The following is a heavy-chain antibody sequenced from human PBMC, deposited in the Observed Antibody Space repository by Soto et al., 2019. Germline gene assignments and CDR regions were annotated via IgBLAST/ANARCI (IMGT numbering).Heavy chain of an antibody. Sequence: QVQLVESGGGVVQPGRSLRLSCAASGFTFSSYGMHWVRQAPGKGLEWVAVISYDGSNKYYADSVKGRFTISRDNAKNTLYLQMNSLRAEDTAVYYCAKDEDYGAGGGGFQHWGQGTLVTVSS. CDR2: ISYDGSNK. CDR1: GFTFSSYG. CDR3: AKDEDYGAGGGGFQH. V-gene: IGHV3-30*18. D-gene: IGHD3-10*01. J-gene: IGHJ1*01.